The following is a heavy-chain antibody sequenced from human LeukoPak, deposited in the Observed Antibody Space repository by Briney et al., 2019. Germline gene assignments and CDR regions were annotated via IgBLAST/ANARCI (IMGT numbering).Heavy chain of an antibody. CDR3: AKDPVPPQMDV. Sequence: GGSLRLSCVASEFTFRSYDMHWVRQAPGKGLEWVAVISYDGSNKDYADSVKGRFTISRDNTKNTLFLQMNSLRAEDTAVYYCAKDPVPPQMDVWGKGTTVTVSS. V-gene: IGHV3-30*18. J-gene: IGHJ6*04. CDR1: EFTFRSYD. CDR2: ISYDGSNK.